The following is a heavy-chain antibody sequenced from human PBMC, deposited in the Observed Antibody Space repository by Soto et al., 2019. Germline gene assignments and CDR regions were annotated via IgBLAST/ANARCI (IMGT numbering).Heavy chain of an antibody. D-gene: IGHD6-13*01. CDR3: ATSSRESD. CDR1: GGTFSSYA. V-gene: IGHV1-69*12. CDR2: ILPIIGTT. J-gene: IGHJ4*02. Sequence: QVQLVQSGSEVKKPGSSVKVSCKASGGTFSSYAISWVRHAPGQGLEWMGGILPIIGTTNYAPKFQGRGTLTADESTSTAYMELSSLRSEDTAMYYCATSSRESDWGQGTLVTVSS.